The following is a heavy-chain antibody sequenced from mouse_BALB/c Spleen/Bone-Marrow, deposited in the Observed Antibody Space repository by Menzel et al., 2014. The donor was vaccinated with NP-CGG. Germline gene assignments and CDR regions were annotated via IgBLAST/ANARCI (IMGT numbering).Heavy chain of an antibody. CDR1: GYTFNTYW. Sequence: VQLQQSGAELAKPRASVMMSCKASGYTFNTYWMHWVQQRPGQGLEWIAYINPSTGYTAYNQKFKDKATLTADKSSSTAYMQRSSLTSEDSAVYYCARIYYGGRDYGGQGTTLTVSS. CDR3: ARIYYGGRDY. J-gene: IGHJ2*01. V-gene: IGHV1-7*01. CDR2: INPSTGYT. D-gene: IGHD1-1*01.